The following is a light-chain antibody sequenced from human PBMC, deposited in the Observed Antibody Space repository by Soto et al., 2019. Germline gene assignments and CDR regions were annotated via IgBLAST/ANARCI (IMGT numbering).Light chain of an antibody. CDR1: QSISSW. V-gene: IGKV1-5*03. CDR3: QQYSSYSWT. Sequence: DIQMTQSPSTLSASVGDRVTITCRASQSISSWLAWYRQKPGKAPKLLIYKASSLESGVPSRFSGSGSGTEFTLTISSLQPDDFATYYCQQYSSYSWTFGQGTKVEIK. CDR2: KAS. J-gene: IGKJ1*01.